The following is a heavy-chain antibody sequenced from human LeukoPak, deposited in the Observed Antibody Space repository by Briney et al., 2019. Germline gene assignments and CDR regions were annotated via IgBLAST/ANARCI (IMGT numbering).Heavy chain of an antibody. CDR1: GFTVSSNY. V-gene: IGHV3-53*01. J-gene: IGHJ4*02. D-gene: IGHD5-18*01. CDR3: AKRIQSAMATGY. Sequence: GGSLRLSCAASGFTVSSNYMSWVRQAPGKGLEWVSDNGSGGSTYYADSVKGRFTISRDNSKNTLYLQMNSLRAEDTAVYYCAKRIQSAMATGYWGQGTLVTVSS. CDR2: NGSGGST.